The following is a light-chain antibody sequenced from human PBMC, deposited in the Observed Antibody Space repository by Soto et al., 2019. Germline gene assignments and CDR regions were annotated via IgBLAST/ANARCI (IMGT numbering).Light chain of an antibody. J-gene: IGLJ1*01. V-gene: IGLV2-14*01. Sequence: QSALTQPASVSGSPGQSITISCTGTSSDVGGYSYVSWYQQHPGKAPKLMIYDVSNRPSGVSNRFSGSKSGNTASLTISGLRAEDEADYYCSSYTSSSTYVFGTGTKLTVL. CDR2: DVS. CDR1: SSDVGGYSY. CDR3: SSYTSSSTYV.